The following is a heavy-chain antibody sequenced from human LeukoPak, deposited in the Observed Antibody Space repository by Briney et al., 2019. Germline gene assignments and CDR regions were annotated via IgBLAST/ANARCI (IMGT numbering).Heavy chain of an antibody. V-gene: IGHV1-18*01. CDR1: GYRFSNYG. CDR3: ARDLFDYGGYVFFDP. J-gene: IGHJ5*02. Sequence: ASVTVSFKSSGYRFSNYGISWVRQAPGQGLEWMGWISAYNGATKYAQNLQGRVTMTTDTYTSTAYMELRSLRSDDTAVYYCARDLFDYGGYVFFDPWGQGTLVTVSS. D-gene: IGHD4-17*01. CDR2: ISAYNGAT.